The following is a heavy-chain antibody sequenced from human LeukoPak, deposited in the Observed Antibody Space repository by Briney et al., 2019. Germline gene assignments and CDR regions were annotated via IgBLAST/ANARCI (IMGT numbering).Heavy chain of an antibody. V-gene: IGHV1-18*01. D-gene: IGHD2-21*02. CDR3: ARRCGGDCYAFDS. J-gene: IGHJ4*02. Sequence: KLQGRVTMTTDTSTNTAYMELRSLRSADTAVYYCARRCGGDCYAFDSWGQGTLVTVSS.